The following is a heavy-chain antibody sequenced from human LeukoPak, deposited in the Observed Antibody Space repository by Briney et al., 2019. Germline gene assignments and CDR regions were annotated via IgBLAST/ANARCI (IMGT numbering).Heavy chain of an antibody. CDR3: VTLTADVDQHAFDM. D-gene: IGHD2-21*02. Sequence: PGGSLRLSCAASGFTFSSYWVHWVRHAPGKGLVWVSRINPDGTSTSHADSVKGRFTIARDNAENTVSLHMNSLRAEDTVVYYCVTLTADVDQHAFDMWGQGTMVTVSS. J-gene: IGHJ3*02. CDR1: GFTFSSYW. V-gene: IGHV3-74*01. CDR2: INPDGTST.